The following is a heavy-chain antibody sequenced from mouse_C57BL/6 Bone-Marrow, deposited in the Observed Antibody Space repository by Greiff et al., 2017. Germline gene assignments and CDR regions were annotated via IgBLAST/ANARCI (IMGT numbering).Heavy chain of an antibody. CDR1: GYTFTSYW. CDR3: ARENYGSSYWFAY. D-gene: IGHD1-1*01. J-gene: IGHJ3*01. V-gene: IGHV1-69*01. CDR2: IDPSDIYT. Sequence: QVQLQQPGAELVMPGASVKLSCKASGYTFTSYWMHWVKQRPGQGLEWIGEIDPSDIYTNYNQKFKGKSTLTVDKSSSTAYMQLSSLTSEDSAVYYCARENYGSSYWFAYWGQGTLVTVSA.